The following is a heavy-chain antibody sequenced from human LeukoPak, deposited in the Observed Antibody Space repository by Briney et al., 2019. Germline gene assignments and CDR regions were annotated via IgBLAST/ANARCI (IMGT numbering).Heavy chain of an antibody. V-gene: IGHV1-8*01. CDR3: ARSRRGGSKYYFDY. D-gene: IGHD1-26*01. J-gene: IGHJ4*02. CDR1: GYTFTSYD. CDR2: MNPNSGNT. Sequence: ASVKVSCKASGYTFTSYDINWVRQATGQGLEWMGWMNPNSGNTSYEQKFQGRAPMTRNTSISTAYLELSSLRSEDTAVYYCARSRRGGSKYYFDYWGQGTLVTVSS.